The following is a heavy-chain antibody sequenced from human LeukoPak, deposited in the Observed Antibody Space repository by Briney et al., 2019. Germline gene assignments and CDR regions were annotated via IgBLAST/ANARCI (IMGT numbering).Heavy chain of an antibody. J-gene: IGHJ4*02. D-gene: IGHD3-3*01. CDR1: GYTFTGYY. CDR2: INPNSGGT. Sequence: ASVKVSCKASGYTFTGYYMHWVRQAPGQGLEWMGRINPNSGGTNYAQKFQGRVTMTRDTSISTGYMELSRLRSDETAVYYCARETEVFQFDYWGQGTLVTVSS. CDR3: ARETEVFQFDY. V-gene: IGHV1-2*06.